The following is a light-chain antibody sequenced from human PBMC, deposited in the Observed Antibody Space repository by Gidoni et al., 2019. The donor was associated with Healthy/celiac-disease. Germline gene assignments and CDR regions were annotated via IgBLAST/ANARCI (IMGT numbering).Light chain of an antibody. V-gene: IGKV3-11*01. CDR3: QQRSNWPPFT. Sequence: EILFTQSPATLSLSPGERATLSCRASQSVSSYLAWYQQKPGQAPRLLIYDASNRATGIPARFSGSGSGTDFTLTSSSLEPEDFAVYYCQQRSNWPPFTFGGGTKVEIK. CDR1: QSVSSY. J-gene: IGKJ4*01. CDR2: DAS.